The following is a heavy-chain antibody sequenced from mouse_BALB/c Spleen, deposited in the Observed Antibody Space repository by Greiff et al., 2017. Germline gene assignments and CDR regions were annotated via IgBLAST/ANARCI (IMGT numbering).Heavy chain of an antibody. Sequence: QVQLQQSGAELAKPGASVKMSCKASGYTFTSYWMHWVKQRPGQGLEWIGYINPSTGYTEYNQKFKDKATLTADKSSSTAYMQLSSLTSEDSAVYYCAREGDGYDDEPLDYWGQGTSVTVSS. D-gene: IGHD2-2*01. CDR1: GYTFTSYW. J-gene: IGHJ4*01. V-gene: IGHV1-7*01. CDR3: AREGDGYDDEPLDY. CDR2: INPSTGYT.